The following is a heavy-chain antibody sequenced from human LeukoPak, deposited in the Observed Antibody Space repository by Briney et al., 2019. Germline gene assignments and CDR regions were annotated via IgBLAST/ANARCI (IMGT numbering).Heavy chain of an antibody. Sequence: ASVKVSCKASGYTFTSYYMHWVRQAPGQGLEWMGIINPSGGSTSYAQKFQGRVTITRDTSTSTVYMELSSLRSEDTAVYYCATYSSGWYDYWGQGTLVTVSS. D-gene: IGHD6-19*01. V-gene: IGHV1-46*01. CDR3: ATYSSGWYDY. CDR2: INPSGGST. CDR1: GYTFTSYY. J-gene: IGHJ4*02.